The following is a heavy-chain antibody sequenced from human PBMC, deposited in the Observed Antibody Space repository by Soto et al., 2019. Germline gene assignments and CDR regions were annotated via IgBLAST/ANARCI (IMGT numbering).Heavy chain of an antibody. D-gene: IGHD5-18*01. CDR1: GGSVSSGNHY. CDR2: VFYSGSD. V-gene: IGHV4-61*01. CDR3: ARGRGYGYGIDY. Sequence: QVQLQESGPGLVKPSETLSLTCTVSGGSVSSGNHYWSWIRQPPGKELEFIAYVFYSGSDNYNPSLKCRVTTSTDTSKNHFSLNLRSVTAADTAVYYCARGRGYGYGIDYWGQGALVTVSS. J-gene: IGHJ4*02.